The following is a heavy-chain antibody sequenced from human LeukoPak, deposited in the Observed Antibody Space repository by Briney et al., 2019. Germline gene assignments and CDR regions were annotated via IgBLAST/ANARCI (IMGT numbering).Heavy chain of an antibody. CDR3: ARVSYDYVWGSYRYTRAFDI. V-gene: IGHV1-2*02. CDR1: GYTFTGYY. CDR2: INPNSGGT. J-gene: IGHJ3*02. D-gene: IGHD3-16*02. Sequence: ASVKVSCKASGYTFTGYYMHWVRQAPGQGLEWMGWINPNSGGTNYAQKSQGRVTMTRDTSSSTDYMELSRLRSDDPAVYCCARVSYDYVWGSYRYTRAFDIWGQGTMVTVSS.